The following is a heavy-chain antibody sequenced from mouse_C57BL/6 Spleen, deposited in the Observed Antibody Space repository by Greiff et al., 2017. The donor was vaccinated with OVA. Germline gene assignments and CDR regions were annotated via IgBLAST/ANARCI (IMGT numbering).Heavy chain of an antibody. CDR3: ARGWTTGDAMDY. Sequence: QVQLQQPGAELVQPGASVKLSCKASGYTFTSYWMHWVKQRPGRGLEWIGRIDRNSGGAKYNEKFKSKATLTVDKPSSTAYMQLSSLTSEDSAVYYCARGWTTGDAMDYWGQGTSVTVSS. V-gene: IGHV1-72*01. CDR1: GYTFTSYW. J-gene: IGHJ4*01. D-gene: IGHD1-1*01. CDR2: IDRNSGGA.